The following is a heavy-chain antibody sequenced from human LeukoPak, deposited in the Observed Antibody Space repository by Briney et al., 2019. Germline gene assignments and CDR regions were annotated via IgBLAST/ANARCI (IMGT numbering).Heavy chain of an antibody. Sequence: ASVKVSCEVSGYTLTELSMHWVRQAPGKGLEWMGGFDPEDGETIYAQKFQGRVTMTEDTSTDTAYMELSSLRSEDTAVYYCATARITMGRSYWYFDLWGRGTLVTVSS. J-gene: IGHJ2*01. V-gene: IGHV1-24*01. CDR2: FDPEDGET. D-gene: IGHD3-10*01. CDR3: ATARITMGRSYWYFDL. CDR1: GYTLTELS.